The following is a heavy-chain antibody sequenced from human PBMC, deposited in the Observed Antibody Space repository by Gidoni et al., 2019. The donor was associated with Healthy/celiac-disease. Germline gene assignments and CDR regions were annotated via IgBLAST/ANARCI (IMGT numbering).Heavy chain of an antibody. CDR1: GYSFTSYW. CDR2: IYPGDSDT. V-gene: IGHV5-51*01. J-gene: IGHJ6*02. CDR3: ARQLERNYYYYGMDV. Sequence: EVQLVQSGAEVKKPGESLKISCKGSGYSFTSYWIGWVRQMPGKGLEWMGIIYPGDSDTRYSPSFQGQVTISADKSISTAYLQWSSLKASDTAMYYCARQLERNYYYYGMDVWGQGTTVTVSS. D-gene: IGHD1-1*01.